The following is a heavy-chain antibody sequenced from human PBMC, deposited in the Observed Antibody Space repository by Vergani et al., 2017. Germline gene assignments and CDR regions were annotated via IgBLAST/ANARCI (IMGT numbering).Heavy chain of an antibody. CDR1: GFTFSSYA. V-gene: IGHV3-23*01. CDR3: GGYSYESSGYYPYYFDY. J-gene: IGHJ4*01. D-gene: IGHD3-22*01. CDR2: ISGSGGRP. Sequence: EVQLLESGGGLVQPGGSLRLSCAASGFTFSSYAMSWVRQAPGKGVEWVSAISGSGGRPYYADSVKGRLPISRNNAKNSLYRQMNSLRAAETAVYYCGGYSYESSGYYPYYFDYWGQEPWSPSPQ.